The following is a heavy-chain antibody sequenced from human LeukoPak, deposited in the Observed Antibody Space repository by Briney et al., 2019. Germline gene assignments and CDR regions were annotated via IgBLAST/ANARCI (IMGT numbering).Heavy chain of an antibody. Sequence: PGGSLRLSCAASGSTFSSYWMSWVRQAPGKGLEWVANIKQDGSEKYYVDSVKGRFTISRDNAKNSLYLQMNSLRAEDTAVYYCAAYSSGWSTKDYWGQGTLVTVSS. J-gene: IGHJ4*02. CDR2: IKQDGSEK. CDR3: AAYSSGWSTKDY. CDR1: GSTFSSYW. V-gene: IGHV3-7*03. D-gene: IGHD6-19*01.